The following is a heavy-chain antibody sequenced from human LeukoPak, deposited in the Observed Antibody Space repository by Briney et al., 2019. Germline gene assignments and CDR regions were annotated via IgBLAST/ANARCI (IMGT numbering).Heavy chain of an antibody. V-gene: IGHV4-39*01. J-gene: IGHJ3*02. Sequence: SETLSLTCTVSGGSISSLDYYWGWIRQPPGKGLGWIGCIYYSGSTYYNPSLKSRVTISVDTSKNQFSLKLSSVTAADTAVYYCARGRPKKLLWFGEPPAGCAFDIWGQGTMVTVSS. CDR3: ARGRPKKLLWFGEPPAGCAFDI. CDR1: GGSISSLDYY. D-gene: IGHD3-10*01. CDR2: IYYSGST.